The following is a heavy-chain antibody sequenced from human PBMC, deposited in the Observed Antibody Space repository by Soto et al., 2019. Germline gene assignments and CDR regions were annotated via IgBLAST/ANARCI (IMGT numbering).Heavy chain of an antibody. D-gene: IGHD3-3*01. J-gene: IGHJ5*01. Sequence: LRLSCAASGFTFRSYAIHWVRQAPGKGLEWVADVSFDGSHKTYAVPVRGRFTLSRDNSKKTVYLQMNSLRAEDTAVYYCAKLGDAVSGFFDFWGQGTQVTVSS. CDR2: VSFDGSHK. CDR1: GFTFRSYA. V-gene: IGHV3-30*18. CDR3: AKLGDAVSGFFDF.